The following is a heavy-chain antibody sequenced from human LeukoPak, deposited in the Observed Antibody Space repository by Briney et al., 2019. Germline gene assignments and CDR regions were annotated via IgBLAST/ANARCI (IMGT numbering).Heavy chain of an antibody. D-gene: IGHD2-15*01. Sequence: ASVKVSCKASGYTFTSYGISWVRQARGQALEWMGWISAYSGNTNYAQKLQGRVTMTTDTSTSTAYMELRSLRSDDTAVYYCARVTQTDCSGGSCYSKYFDYWGQGTLVTVSS. CDR3: ARVTQTDCSGGSCYSKYFDY. J-gene: IGHJ4*02. CDR1: GYTFTSYG. CDR2: ISAYSGNT. V-gene: IGHV1-18*01.